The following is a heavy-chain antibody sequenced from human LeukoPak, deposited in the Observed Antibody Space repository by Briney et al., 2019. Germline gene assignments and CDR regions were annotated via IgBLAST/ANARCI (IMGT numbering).Heavy chain of an antibody. J-gene: IGHJ4*02. D-gene: IGHD6-13*01. V-gene: IGHV3-23*01. Sequence: GGSLRLSCVASGFTFRSYAMSWVRQAPGKGLEWVSSISGSGGDTDYGDSVKGRFTISRDKSKNTLYLQMNSLRAEDTAVYYCATLTAAAGSDYWGQGTLVTVSS. CDR3: ATLTAAAGSDY. CDR1: GFTFRSYA. CDR2: ISGSGGDT.